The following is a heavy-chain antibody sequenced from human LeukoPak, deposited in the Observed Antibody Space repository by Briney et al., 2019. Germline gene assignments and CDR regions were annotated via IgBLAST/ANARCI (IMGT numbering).Heavy chain of an antibody. CDR2: ISSSSSYI. Sequence: GGSLRLSCAASGFTFSSYSMNWVRQAPGKGLEWVSSISSSSSYIYYADSVKGRFTISRDSAKNSLYLQMNSLRVEDTAVYYCASHPNAAAGLYYYYYMDVWGKGTTVTVSS. CDR1: GFTFSSYS. V-gene: IGHV3-21*01. CDR3: ASHPNAAAGLYYYYYMDV. J-gene: IGHJ6*03. D-gene: IGHD6-13*01.